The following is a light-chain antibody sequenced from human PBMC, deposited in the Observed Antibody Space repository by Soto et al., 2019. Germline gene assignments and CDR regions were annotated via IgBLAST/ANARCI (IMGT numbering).Light chain of an antibody. CDR2: AAS. J-gene: IGKJ1*01. CDR3: QQSYSTPRT. Sequence: DIQMTQSPSSLSASVGDRVTITCRASQSISSYLNWYQQKPGKAPKLLIYAASSLRSGVPSRFSGSGSGTDFTLTISSLQPEDFATCYCQQSYSTPRTFGQGTKVDIK. V-gene: IGKV1-39*01. CDR1: QSISSY.